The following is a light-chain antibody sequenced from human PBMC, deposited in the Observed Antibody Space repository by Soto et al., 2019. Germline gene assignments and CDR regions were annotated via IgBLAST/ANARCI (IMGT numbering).Light chain of an antibody. V-gene: IGLV2-8*01. CDR3: SSYAGSNSVL. CDR2: EVT. CDR1: SSDVGGYNY. J-gene: IGLJ2*01. Sequence: QSALTQPPSASGSPGQSVTISCTGMSSDVGGYNYVSWYQQHPGKAPKLMIYEVTKRPSGVPDRFSGSKSGNTASLTVSGLHAEDEADYYCSSYAGSNSVLFGGGTKLTVL.